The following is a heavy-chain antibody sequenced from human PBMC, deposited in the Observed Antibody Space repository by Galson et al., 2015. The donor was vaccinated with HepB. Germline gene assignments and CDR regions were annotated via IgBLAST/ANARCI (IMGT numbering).Heavy chain of an antibody. CDR2: ISYDGSNK. V-gene: IGHV3-30*18. D-gene: IGHD6-19*01. Sequence: SLRLSCAASGFTFSSYGMHWVRQAPGKGLEWVAVISYDGSNKYYADSVKGRFTISRDNSKNTLYLQMNSLRAEDTAVYYCAKVGTRYSSGWYDPYYYYYGMDVWGQGTTVTVSS. J-gene: IGHJ6*02. CDR1: GFTFSSYG. CDR3: AKVGTRYSSGWYDPYYYYYGMDV.